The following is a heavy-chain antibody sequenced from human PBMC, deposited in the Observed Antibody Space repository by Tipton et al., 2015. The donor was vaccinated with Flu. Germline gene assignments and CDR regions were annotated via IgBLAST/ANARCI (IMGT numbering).Heavy chain of an antibody. CDR2: IYHTGST. Sequence: TLSLTCTVSGDSISGSYYWGWIRQAPGKGLEWIGNIYHTGSTYHNPSLKSRVTMSVDTSRSHLSLRLASVTAADSAVYYCARLVPQMVSMHFDHWGQGTLVSVSA. CDR1: GDSISGSYY. J-gene: IGHJ4*02. D-gene: IGHD5-24*01. CDR3: ARLVPQMVSMHFDH. V-gene: IGHV4-38-2*02.